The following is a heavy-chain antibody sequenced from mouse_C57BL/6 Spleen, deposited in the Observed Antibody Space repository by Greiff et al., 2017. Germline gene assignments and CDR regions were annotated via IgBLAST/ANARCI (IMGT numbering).Heavy chain of an antibody. Sequence: EVMLVESGGGLVKPGGSLKLSCAASGFTFSSYTMSWVRQTPEKRLEWVATISGGGGNTYYPDSVKGRFTISRDNAKNTLYLQMSSLRSEDTALYYCARNYGSSPVDYWGQGTTLTVSS. D-gene: IGHD1-1*01. V-gene: IGHV5-9*01. CDR3: ARNYGSSPVDY. J-gene: IGHJ2*01. CDR2: ISGGGGNT. CDR1: GFTFSSYT.